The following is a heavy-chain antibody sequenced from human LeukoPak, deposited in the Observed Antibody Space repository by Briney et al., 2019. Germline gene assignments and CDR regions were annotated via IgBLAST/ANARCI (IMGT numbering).Heavy chain of an antibody. CDR1: GGTFSSYA. D-gene: IGHD3-22*01. J-gene: IGHJ6*02. V-gene: IGHV1-69*13. CDR3: AGGYDSSGYYGMDV. Sequence: ASVKVSCKASGGTFSSYAISWVRQAPGQGLEWMGGIIPIFGTANYAQRFQGRVTITADESTSTAYMELSSLRSEDTAVYYCAGGYDSSGYYGMDVWGQGTTVTVSS. CDR2: IIPIFGTA.